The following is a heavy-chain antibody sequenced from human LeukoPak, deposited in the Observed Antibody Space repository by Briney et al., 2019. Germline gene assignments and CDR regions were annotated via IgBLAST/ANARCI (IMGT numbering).Heavy chain of an antibody. J-gene: IGHJ6*03. CDR2: IIPILGIA. V-gene: IGHV1-69*04. CDR1: GRTFSSYT. CDR3: AREYCSSTSCLYLYYMDV. Sequence: SVKVSCKASGRTFSSYTSSWVRQAPGQGLEWVGRIIPILGIANYAQKFQGRVTITADKSTSTAYMELSSLRSEYTAVYYCAREYCSSTSCLYLYYMDVWGKGTTVTVSS. D-gene: IGHD2-2*01.